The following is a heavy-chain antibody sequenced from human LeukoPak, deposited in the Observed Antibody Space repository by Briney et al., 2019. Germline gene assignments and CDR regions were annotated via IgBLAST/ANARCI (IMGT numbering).Heavy chain of an antibody. D-gene: IGHD4/OR15-4a*01. CDR3: ARANLTHTYYFDY. V-gene: IGHV4-34*01. CDR2: INHSGST. J-gene: IGHJ4*02. Sequence: SETLSLTCAVYGGSFSGYYWTWIRHPPGNGVEWMAEINHSGSTNYNPSLKSRVTISVDTSKNQFSLKLSSVTAADTAVYYCARANLTHTYYFDYWGQGTLVTVSS. CDR1: GGSFSGYY.